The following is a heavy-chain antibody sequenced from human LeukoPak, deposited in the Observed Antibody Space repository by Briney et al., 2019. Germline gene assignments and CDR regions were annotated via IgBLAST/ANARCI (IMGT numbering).Heavy chain of an antibody. V-gene: IGHV4-39*01. Sequence: PSETLSLTCSVSGGSISSSSHYWDWIRQPPGKGLEWIGSIYYSGSTYYNLSLKSRVTISVDTSRNQFSLKLTSVTAADTAVYYCGRHSSLGSGYYYWGQGTLVTVSS. J-gene: IGHJ4*02. CDR3: GRHSSLGSGYYY. D-gene: IGHD3-3*01. CDR2: IYYSGST. CDR1: GGSISSSSHY.